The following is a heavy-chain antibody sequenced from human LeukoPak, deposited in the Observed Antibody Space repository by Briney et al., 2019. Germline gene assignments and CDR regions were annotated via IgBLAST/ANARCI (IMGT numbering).Heavy chain of an antibody. Sequence: SETLSLTCTVSGGSISSHYWSWIRQPAGKGLEWIGRIYTSGSTNYNPSLKSRVTISVDTSKNQFSLKLSSVTAADTAVYYCAGAYGYSSYYFDYWGQGTLVTVSS. CDR3: AGAYGYSSYYFDY. D-gene: IGHD3-22*01. J-gene: IGHJ4*02. CDR2: IYTSGST. CDR1: GGSISSHY. V-gene: IGHV4-4*07.